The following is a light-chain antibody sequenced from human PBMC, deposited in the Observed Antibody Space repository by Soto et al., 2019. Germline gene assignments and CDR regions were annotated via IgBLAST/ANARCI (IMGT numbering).Light chain of an antibody. V-gene: IGKV4-1*01. CDR3: QQYYSTPRT. Sequence: DIVMTQSPDSLAVSLGERATINCKSSQSVLYSSNNKNYLAWYQQKPGQPPKLLIYWASTRESGFPARFSGSGSGTDYTLTISSLQAEDVAFYYCQQYYSTPRTFGQGTKLEIK. J-gene: IGKJ2*01. CDR1: QSVLYSSNNKNY. CDR2: WAS.